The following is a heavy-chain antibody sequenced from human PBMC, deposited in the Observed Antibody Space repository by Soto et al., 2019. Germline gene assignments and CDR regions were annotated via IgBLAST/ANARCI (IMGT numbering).Heavy chain of an antibody. CDR2: INHSGST. CDR1: GGSFTGYY. J-gene: IGHJ4*02. Sequence: SVPLSLTCDVAGGSFTGYYWAWIRQPPGKGLEWIGEINHSGSTNYNPSLTGRVTISLDTSRSQFSLKLDSLTAADTAFYFCARGHGRFAHWGQGTLVPVSS. V-gene: IGHV4-34*01. CDR3: ARGHGRFAH.